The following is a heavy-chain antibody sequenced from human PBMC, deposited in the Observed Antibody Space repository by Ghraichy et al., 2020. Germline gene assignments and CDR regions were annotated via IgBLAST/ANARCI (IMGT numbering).Heavy chain of an antibody. CDR3: ARSGVQYYYDSSGYYYVDY. V-gene: IGHV1-69*02. CDR1: GGTFSSYT. D-gene: IGHD3-22*01. Sequence: SVKVSCKASGGTFSSYTISWVRQAPGQGLEWMGRIIPILGIANYAQKFQGRVTITADKSTSTAYMELSSLRSEDTAVYYCARSGVQYYYDSSGYYYVDYWGQGTLVTVSS. J-gene: IGHJ4*02. CDR2: IIPILGIA.